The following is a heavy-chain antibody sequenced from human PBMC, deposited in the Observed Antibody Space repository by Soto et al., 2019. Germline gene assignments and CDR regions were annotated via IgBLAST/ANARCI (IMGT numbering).Heavy chain of an antibody. CDR2: ITWDGGST. Sequence: PGKGLEWVSLITWDGGSTYYADSVKGRFTISRDNSKNSLYLQMNSLSTEDTALYYCAKDINSSGWYSLDYWGQGTPVSVYS. J-gene: IGHJ4*02. V-gene: IGHV3-43*01. D-gene: IGHD6-19*01. CDR3: AKDINSSGWYSLDY.